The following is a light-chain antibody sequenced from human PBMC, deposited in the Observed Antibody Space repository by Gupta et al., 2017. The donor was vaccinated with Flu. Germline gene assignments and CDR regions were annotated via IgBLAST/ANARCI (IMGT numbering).Light chain of an antibody. CDR1: QDVSSY. J-gene: IGKJ4*01. Sequence: PSAVYAATAHRVTCTWRASQDVSSYLAWYQQKPGKAPKFLIYAASTSQSGVPSRFSGSGSGTDFTLIIRGPQAEDFATYYCQQEVSCPRTFGGATKVEI. CDR3: QQEVSCPRT. V-gene: IGKV1-8*01. CDR2: AAS.